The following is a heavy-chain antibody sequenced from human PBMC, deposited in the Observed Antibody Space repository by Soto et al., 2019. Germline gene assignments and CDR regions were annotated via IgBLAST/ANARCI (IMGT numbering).Heavy chain of an antibody. J-gene: IGHJ4*02. V-gene: IGHV3-23*01. Sequence: PGGSLRLSCSASRFTFGGYSISWVRQAPWKGLEWVSGITGNAANTVYADSVKGRFTISRDNSKNALYLQLNSLRAEDTAVYFCAKAARDCGGDCYYSYFDSWGQGALVTVSS. D-gene: IGHD2-21*02. CDR3: AKAARDCGGDCYYSYFDS. CDR1: RFTFGGYS. CDR2: ITGNAANT.